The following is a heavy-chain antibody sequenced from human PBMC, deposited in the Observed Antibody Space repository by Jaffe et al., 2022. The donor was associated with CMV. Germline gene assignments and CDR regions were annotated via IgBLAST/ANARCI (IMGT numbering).Heavy chain of an antibody. V-gene: IGHV3-72*01. CDR3: ARAVGTTWSTAMVDC. J-gene: IGHJ4*02. CDR2: IRNKANSYTT. CDR1: GFTFSDHY. D-gene: IGHD2-2*01. Sequence: EVQLVESGGGLVQPGGSLRLSCAASGFTFSDHYMDWVRQAPGKGLEWVGRIRNKANSYTTQYAASVKGRFTFSRDDSENSLYLQMNSLKAEDTAVYYCARAVGTTWSTAMVDCWGQGTLVTVSS.